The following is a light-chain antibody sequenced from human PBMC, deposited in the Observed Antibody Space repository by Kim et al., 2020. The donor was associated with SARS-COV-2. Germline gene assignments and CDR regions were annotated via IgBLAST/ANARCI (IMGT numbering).Light chain of an antibody. CDR1: QSVSSN. Sequence: GSQGERATLSCRASQSVSSNLAWYQQKPGQAPRLLIYGASTRATGIPARFSGSGSGTEFTLTISSLQSEDFAVYYCQQYNNWPLTFGGGTKVDIK. V-gene: IGKV3-15*01. CDR2: GAS. CDR3: QQYNNWPLT. J-gene: IGKJ4*01.